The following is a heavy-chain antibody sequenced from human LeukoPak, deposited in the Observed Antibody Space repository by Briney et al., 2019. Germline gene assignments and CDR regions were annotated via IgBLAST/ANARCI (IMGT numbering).Heavy chain of an antibody. CDR3: ARDLWYYDSSGFDY. CDR2: IKQDGSEK. CDR1: GFTFSNYW. J-gene: IGHJ4*02. Sequence: PGGSLRLSCAASGFTFSNYWMSWVRQAPGKGLEWVANIKQDGSEKYYVDSVKGRFTISRDNAKNSLYLQMNSLRAEDTAVYYCARDLWYYDSSGFDYWGQGTPGHRLL. V-gene: IGHV3-7*01. D-gene: IGHD3-22*01.